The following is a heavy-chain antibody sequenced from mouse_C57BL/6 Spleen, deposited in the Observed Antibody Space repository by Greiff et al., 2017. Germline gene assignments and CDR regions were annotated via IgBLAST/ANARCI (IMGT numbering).Heavy chain of an antibody. CDR3: ARGVTTVVVDY. CDR1: GYTFTSYW. CDR2: IYPGSGST. D-gene: IGHD1-1*01. Sequence: QVQLQQPGAELVKPGASVKMFCKASGYTFTSYWITWVKQRPGQGLEWIGDIYPGSGSTNYNEKFKSKATLTVDTSASTAYMQLSSLTSEDSAVYYCARGVTTVVVDYWGQGTTLTVSS. V-gene: IGHV1-55*01. J-gene: IGHJ2*01.